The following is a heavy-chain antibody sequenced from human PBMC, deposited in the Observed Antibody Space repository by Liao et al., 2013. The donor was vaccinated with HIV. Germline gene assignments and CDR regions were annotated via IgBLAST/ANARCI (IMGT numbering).Heavy chain of an antibody. CDR3: ARSLGFAGDFDY. CDR2: VETSGRT. J-gene: IGHJ4*02. CDR1: GDSINNYF. D-gene: IGHD3-10*01. Sequence: QVQLQESGPGLLKPSETLSLTCSVSGDSINNYFWTWIRQPAGKGLEWVGRVETSGRTTYNPSLKSRLSMSVDTSKSQFSLKMSSVTAADTAVYYCARSLGFAGDFDYWGQGSLVTVSS. V-gene: IGHV4-4*07.